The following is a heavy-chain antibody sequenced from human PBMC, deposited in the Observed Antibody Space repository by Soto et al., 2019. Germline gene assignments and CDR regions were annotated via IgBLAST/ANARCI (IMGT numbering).Heavy chain of an antibody. Sequence: QVQLVQSGAEVKKPGASVKVSCKASGDTFTSYYMHWVRQAPGQEFEWMGIINPSGGSTSSAQKFQGRVTMTRDTSTSTVYMEQSSLRSEDPAVYYCARGDDFWSDDYYYYGMDVWGQGTTVTVSS. V-gene: IGHV1-46*01. CDR2: INPSGGST. CDR3: ARGDDFWSDDYYYYGMDV. J-gene: IGHJ6*02. CDR1: GDTFTSYY. D-gene: IGHD3-3*01.